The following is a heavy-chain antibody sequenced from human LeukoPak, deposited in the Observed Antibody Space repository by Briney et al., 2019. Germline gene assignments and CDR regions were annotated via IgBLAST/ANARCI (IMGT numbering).Heavy chain of an antibody. CDR1: GFTFSSYA. CDR2: VSGNGGNT. J-gene: IGHJ4*02. CDR3: AKLARTDYADY. Sequence: AGGSLRLSCAASGFTFSSYAMSWVRQAPGKGLEWVSTVSGNGGNTYYADSVKGRFTISRDNSENTLYLQMNSLRAEDTAVYYCAKLARTDYADYWGQGTLVTVSS. D-gene: IGHD1-14*01. V-gene: IGHV3-23*01.